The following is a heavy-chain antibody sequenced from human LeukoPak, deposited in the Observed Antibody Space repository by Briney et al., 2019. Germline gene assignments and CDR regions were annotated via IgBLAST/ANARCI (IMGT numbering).Heavy chain of an antibody. V-gene: IGHV4-31*03. J-gene: IGHJ4*02. D-gene: IGHD5-24*01. CDR2: IYYSGST. CDR3: ARERSEVATTTGCFDY. Sequence: PSQTLSLTCTVSGGSISSGGYYWRWLRQHPGKGLEWIGIIYYSGSTYYNPSLKSRVTISVDTSKNQFSLKLSSVTAADTAVYFCARERSEVATTTGCFDYWGQETLVTVPS. CDR1: GGSISSGGYY.